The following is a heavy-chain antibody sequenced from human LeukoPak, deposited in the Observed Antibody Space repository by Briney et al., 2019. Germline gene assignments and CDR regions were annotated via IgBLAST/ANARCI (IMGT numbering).Heavy chain of an antibody. J-gene: IGHJ4*02. CDR3: VSHSDTLTSYSFDY. V-gene: IGHV3-53*01. CDR1: GFIVSSSY. Sequence: PGGSLRLSCAASGFIVSSSYMSWVRQAPGKGLGWVSIIHSGGNTYYADSVKGRFTISRDNSKNTMSLQMSSLRAEDAAVYYCVSHSDTLTSYSFDYWGQGTLVTVSS. CDR2: IHSGGNT. D-gene: IGHD3-9*01.